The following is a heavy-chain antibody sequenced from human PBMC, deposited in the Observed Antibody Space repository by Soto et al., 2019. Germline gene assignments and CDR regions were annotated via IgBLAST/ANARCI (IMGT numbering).Heavy chain of an antibody. CDR2: IYYSGST. CDR1: GGSISGSSYY. Sequence: PSETLSLTCTVSGGSISGSSYYWGWIRQPPGKGLEWIGSIYYSGSTYYNPSLKSRVTISVDTSKNQFSMKLRSVTAADTAVFYCARQYYYGSGGEFDYWGQGTLVTVSS. J-gene: IGHJ4*02. V-gene: IGHV4-39*01. CDR3: ARQYYYGSGGEFDY. D-gene: IGHD3-10*01.